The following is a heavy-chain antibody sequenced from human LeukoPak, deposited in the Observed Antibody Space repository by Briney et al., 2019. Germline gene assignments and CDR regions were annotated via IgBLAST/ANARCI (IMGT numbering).Heavy chain of an antibody. CDR2: VSLAGRT. V-gene: IGHV4-4*02. CDR1: GGSITTTNY. J-gene: IGHJ4*02. D-gene: IGHD1-26*01. CDR3: SRESGPFCPFGH. Sequence: SGTLSLTCGVSGGSITTTNYWSLVRQPPGGGLEWIGEVSLAGRTRYNPSLKNRVNISIDESKNHLYLNLASVTAADTAVYYCSRESGPFCPFGHWGQGALISASS.